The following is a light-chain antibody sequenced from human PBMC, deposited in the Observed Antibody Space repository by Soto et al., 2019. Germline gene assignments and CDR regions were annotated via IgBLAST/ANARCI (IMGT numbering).Light chain of an antibody. Sequence: IAMTQTPATLSLSAGERATLSWGASQSVSSKLAWYQQKPAQAPRLPPNGASTRATAIPARFSGSVSGTEFTLTIRSLQSPDFAVYSGQQYKNWPPVTFGQGTKVDIK. CDR3: QQYKNWPPVT. J-gene: IGKJ1*01. CDR1: QSVSSK. V-gene: IGKV3-15*01. CDR2: GAS.